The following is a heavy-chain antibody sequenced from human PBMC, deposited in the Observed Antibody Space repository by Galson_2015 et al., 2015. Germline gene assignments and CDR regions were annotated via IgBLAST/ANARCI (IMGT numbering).Heavy chain of an antibody. V-gene: IGHV3-48*02. D-gene: IGHD6-13*01. CDR2: ISSTSGTI. CDR3: AKGGPGSSSWYVDYFDS. CDR1: GFTLSSSS. J-gene: IGHJ4*02. Sequence: SLRLSCAASGFTLSSSSMNWVRQAPGKGLEWVSYISSTSGTIYYADSVKGRFTISRDNAKNSLYLQMNSLRDEDTAVYYCAKGGPGSSSWYVDYFDSWGQGTLVTVSS.